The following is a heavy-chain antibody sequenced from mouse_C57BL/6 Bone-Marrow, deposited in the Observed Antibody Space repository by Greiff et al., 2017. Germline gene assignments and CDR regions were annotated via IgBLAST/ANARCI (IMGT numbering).Heavy chain of an antibody. CDR3: ARGTPYDYDNY. CDR1: GYTFTSYW. Sequence: QVQLQQPGAELVMPGASVKLSCKASGYTFTSYWMHWVKQRPGQGLEWIGEIDPSDSYTNYNQTFKGKSTLTVDKSSSTAYMQLSSLTSADSAVYCCARGTPYDYDNYWGQGTTLTVSS. CDR2: IDPSDSYT. V-gene: IGHV1-69*01. D-gene: IGHD2-4*01. J-gene: IGHJ2*01.